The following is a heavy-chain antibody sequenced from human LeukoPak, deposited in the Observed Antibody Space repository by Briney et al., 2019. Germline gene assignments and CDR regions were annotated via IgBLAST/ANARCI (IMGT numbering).Heavy chain of an antibody. Sequence: SETPSLTCTVSGGSISNDYWSWIRQAAGKELEWIGRIYSRGSTNYNPSLKSRVTISLDKSKKQFSLNLNSVTAADTAVYYCARGGTYGSGRNQHTTLDYWGQGTLVTLST. CDR3: ARGGTYGSGRNQHTTLDY. V-gene: IGHV4-4*07. CDR2: IYSRGST. J-gene: IGHJ4*02. CDR1: GGSISNDY. D-gene: IGHD3-10*01.